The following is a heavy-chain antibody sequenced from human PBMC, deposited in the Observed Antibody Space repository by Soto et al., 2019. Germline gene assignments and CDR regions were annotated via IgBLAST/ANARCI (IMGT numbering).Heavy chain of an antibody. J-gene: IGHJ4*02. V-gene: IGHV3-30-3*01. Sequence: QVQLVESGGGVVQPGRSLRLSCAASGFTFSSYAMHWVRQAPGKGLEWVALISYDGSNKYYADSVKGRFTISRDNSKNTLYLQMNSLRAEDTAVYYCARXKRDLRFLEWSYYFDYWGQGTLVTVSS. CDR3: ARXKRDLRFLEWSYYFDY. CDR2: ISYDGSNK. D-gene: IGHD3-3*01. CDR1: GFTFSSYA.